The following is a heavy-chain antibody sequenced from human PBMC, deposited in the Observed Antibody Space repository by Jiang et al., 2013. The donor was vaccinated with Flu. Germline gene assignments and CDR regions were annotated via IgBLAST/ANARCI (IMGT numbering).Heavy chain of an antibody. J-gene: IGHJ3*01. Sequence: GPGLVKPSQTLSLTCAVSGGSIISGGYSWSWIRQPPGQGLEWVGYIYHSGSTYYNPSLKSRVTILVDRSKNHFSLELRSVTAADTAVYYCASFRDYGFALDLWGQGTMVTVSS. D-gene: IGHD4-17*01. CDR2: IYHSGST. V-gene: IGHV4-30-2*01. CDR1: GGSIISGGYS. CDR3: ASFRDYGFALDL.